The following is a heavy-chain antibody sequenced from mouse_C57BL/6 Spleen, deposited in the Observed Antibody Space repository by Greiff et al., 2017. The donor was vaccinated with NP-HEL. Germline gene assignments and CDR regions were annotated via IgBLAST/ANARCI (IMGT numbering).Heavy chain of an antibody. V-gene: IGHV2-2*01. Sequence: QVQLQKAGPGLVQPSQSLSITCTVSGFSLTSYGVHWVRQSPGKGLEWLGVIWSGGSTDYNAAFISRLSISKDNSKSQVFFKMNSLQADDTAIYYCDRMYDRDYAMDYWGQGTSVTVSS. CDR2: IWSGGST. J-gene: IGHJ4*01. CDR3: DRMYDRDYAMDY. D-gene: IGHD2-3*01. CDR1: GFSLTSYG.